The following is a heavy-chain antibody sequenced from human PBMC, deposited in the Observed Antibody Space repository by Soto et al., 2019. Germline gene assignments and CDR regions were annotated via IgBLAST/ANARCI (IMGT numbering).Heavy chain of an antibody. CDR2: ISGSGSST. CDR1: GFAFSTYS. V-gene: IGHV3-23*01. CDR3: ARDYYDILTGYPSPHLGYFQH. D-gene: IGHD3-9*01. J-gene: IGHJ1*01. Sequence: PGGSLRLSCAASGFAFSTYSMNWVRQAPGKGLEWVSSISGSGSSTYYADSVKGRFTISRDNSKNTLYLQMNSLRAEDTAVYYCARDYYDILTGYPSPHLGYFQHWGQGTLVTVSS.